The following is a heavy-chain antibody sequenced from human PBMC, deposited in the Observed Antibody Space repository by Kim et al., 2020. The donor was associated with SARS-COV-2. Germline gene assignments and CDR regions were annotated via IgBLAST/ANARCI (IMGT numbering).Heavy chain of an antibody. V-gene: IGHV3-33*01. CDR1: GFTFSSYG. D-gene: IGHD5-12*01. J-gene: IGHJ4*02. CDR2: IWYDGSNK. CDR3: AGGVATSPPDY. Sequence: GGSLRLSCAASGFTFSSYGMHWVRQAPGKGLEWVAVIWYDGSNKYYADSVKGRFTISRDNSKNTLYLQMNSRRAEDTAVYYCAGGVATSPPDYWGQGTLVTVSS.